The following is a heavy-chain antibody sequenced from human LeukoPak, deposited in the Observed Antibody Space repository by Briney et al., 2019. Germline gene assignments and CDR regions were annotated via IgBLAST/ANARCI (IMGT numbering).Heavy chain of an antibody. CDR1: GSSISSGGYL. D-gene: IGHD3-10*01. J-gene: IGHJ5*02. CDR3: ATVRYYGSGEEIDP. V-gene: IGHV4-31*03. CDR2: IYHGGNT. Sequence: SETLSLTCTVSGSSISSGGYLWSWIRQNPGKGLEWIGYIYHGGNTYYNPSLKSRVTISVDTSKNQFSLKLSSVTAADTAVYYCATVRYYGSGEEIDPWGQGTLVTVSS.